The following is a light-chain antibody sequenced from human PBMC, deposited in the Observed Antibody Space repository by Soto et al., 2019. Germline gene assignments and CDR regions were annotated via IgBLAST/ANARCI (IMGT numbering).Light chain of an antibody. J-gene: IGKJ1*01. Sequence: EIVLTQSPGTLSLSPGERATLSCRASQSVNSNYLAWYQQKPGQGPRVLMYGTSSRATGIPDRFSGSGSGTDFTLTISRLEPEDFAVYYCHQYDTAPRTFGQGTKVEI. CDR1: QSVNSNY. CDR3: HQYDTAPRT. CDR2: GTS. V-gene: IGKV3-20*01.